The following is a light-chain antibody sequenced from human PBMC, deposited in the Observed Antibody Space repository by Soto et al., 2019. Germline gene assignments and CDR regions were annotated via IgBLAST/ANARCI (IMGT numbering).Light chain of an antibody. CDR2: GAS. Sequence: EIALTQSPVTLSVSPGERATLSCRANQSIDSNLAWYQQNPGQAPRLLISGASARATGIPARFSGSGSGTEFTLTLSSLQSEDFAVYYCQQYKNWPHPYTFGQGTKLEIK. V-gene: IGKV3-15*01. J-gene: IGKJ2*01. CDR1: QSIDSN. CDR3: QQYKNWPHPYT.